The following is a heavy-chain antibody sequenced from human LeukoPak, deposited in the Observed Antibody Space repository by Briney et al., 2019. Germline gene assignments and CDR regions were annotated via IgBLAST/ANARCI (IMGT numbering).Heavy chain of an antibody. Sequence: LRLSCAASGFTFSSYAMNWVRQPPGKGLEWIGYIYYSGSTYYNPSLKSRVTISVDTSKNQFSLKLSSVTAADTAVYYCARDQYSSGRWFDPWGQGTLVTVSS. V-gene: IGHV4-31*02. CDR1: GFTFSSYA. CDR3: ARDQYSSGRWFDP. D-gene: IGHD6-19*01. J-gene: IGHJ5*02. CDR2: IYYSGST.